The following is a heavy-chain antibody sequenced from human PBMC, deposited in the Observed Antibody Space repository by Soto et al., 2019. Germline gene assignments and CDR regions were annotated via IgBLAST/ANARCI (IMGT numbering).Heavy chain of an antibody. CDR2: IDPSDSCT. CDR1: GYSFTSYW. Sequence: GESLKISCKGSGYSFTSYWISWVRQMPGKGLEWMGRIDPSDSCTNYSPSFQGHVTISADKSISTAYLQWSSLKASDTAMYYCAGGTVTNYYYYYGMDVWGQGTTVTVSS. CDR3: AGGTVTNYYYYYGMDV. V-gene: IGHV5-10-1*01. D-gene: IGHD4-4*01. J-gene: IGHJ6*02.